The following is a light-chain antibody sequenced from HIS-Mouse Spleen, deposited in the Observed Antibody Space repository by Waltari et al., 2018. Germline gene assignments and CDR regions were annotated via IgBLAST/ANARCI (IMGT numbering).Light chain of an antibody. CDR2: DVS. CDR3: SSYTSSSTVV. CDR1: SSDVGGYNY. Sequence: QSALTQPASVSGSPGQSITISCTGTSSDVGGYNYVSWYQQHPGKAPKLMIYDVSNLPSWVSNRFSGSKSGNTASLTISGLQAEDEADYYCSSYTSSSTVVFGGGTKLTVL. V-gene: IGLV2-14*01. J-gene: IGLJ2*01.